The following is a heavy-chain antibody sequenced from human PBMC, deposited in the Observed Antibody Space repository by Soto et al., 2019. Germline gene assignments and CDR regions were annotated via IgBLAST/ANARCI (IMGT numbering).Heavy chain of an antibody. CDR3: VRDQDSRGYSVFNL. D-gene: IGHD3-22*01. V-gene: IGHV3-74*01. CDR2: ISNDGSST. Sequence: GGSLRLSCAASGFTLNSFFMHWVRHAPGKGLMWVSRISNDGSSTTYADSVRGRFTISRDNARNTLYLQMNSLRADDTAVYFCVRDQDSRGYSVFNLWGQGA. CDR1: GFTLNSFF. J-gene: IGHJ5*02.